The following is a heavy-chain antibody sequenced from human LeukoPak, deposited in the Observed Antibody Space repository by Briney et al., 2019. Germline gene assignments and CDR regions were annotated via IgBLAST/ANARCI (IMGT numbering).Heavy chain of an antibody. D-gene: IGHD1-26*01. CDR1: GFTFSSSW. CDR3: ARTRRTGATQYYFDY. CDR2: IKQDGSEK. Sequence: GGSLRLSCAASGFTFSSSWMSWVRQAPGKGLEWVANIKQDGSEKYYVDSVKGRFTISRDNAKNSLYLQMNSLRAEDTAVYYCARTRRTGATQYYFDYWGQGTLVTVSS. J-gene: IGHJ4*02. V-gene: IGHV3-7*01.